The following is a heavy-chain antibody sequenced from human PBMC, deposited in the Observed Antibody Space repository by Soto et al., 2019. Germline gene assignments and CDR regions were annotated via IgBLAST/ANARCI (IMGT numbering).Heavy chain of an antibody. D-gene: IGHD2-2*03. CDR3: ARSIGYCINNNCSRTFDI. J-gene: IGHJ3*02. CDR1: GNSCICYL. Sequence: LKLSWQTSGNSCICYLFALVLQEPGKGLEWMGTFYPGYSTSRYSPSFQGQVTISVDKSISTAYRHLSSLKASETATYSCARSIGYCINNNCSRTFDIWGQGTMVTVSS. CDR2: FYPGYSTS. V-gene: IGHV5-51*01.